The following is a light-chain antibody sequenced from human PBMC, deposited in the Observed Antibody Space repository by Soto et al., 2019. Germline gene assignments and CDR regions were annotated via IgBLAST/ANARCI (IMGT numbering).Light chain of an antibody. V-gene: IGKV1-5*01. CDR3: QQYNSYLT. CDR2: DAS. J-gene: IGKJ1*01. CDR1: QSISNW. Sequence: IHRAHSPSTLSASLGDMVTITFRASQSISNWLAWYQQKSGKAPKLPIYDASSLESGVPSRFSGSGSGTEFTLTISSLQPDDFATYYCQQYNSYLTFGQGTKVDIK.